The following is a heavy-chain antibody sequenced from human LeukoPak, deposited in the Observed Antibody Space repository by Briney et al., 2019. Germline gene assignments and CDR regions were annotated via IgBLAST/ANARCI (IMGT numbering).Heavy chain of an antibody. D-gene: IGHD5-18*01. CDR1: GYTFTSYD. CDR3: ARTTDTALVLGIDY. CDR2: MNPNSGNT. J-gene: IGHJ4*02. Sequence: ASVKVSCKASGYTFTSYDLNWVRQATGQGLEWMGWMNPNSGNTGYAQKFQGRVTMTRNTSISTAYMELSSLRSEDTAVYYCARTTDTALVLGIDYWGQGTLVTVSS. V-gene: IGHV1-8*01.